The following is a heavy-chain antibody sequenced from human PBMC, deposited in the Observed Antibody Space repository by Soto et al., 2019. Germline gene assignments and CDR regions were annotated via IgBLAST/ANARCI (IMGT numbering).Heavy chain of an antibody. V-gene: IGHV3-48*01. CDR2: ISRSSRTI. CDR3: ARIAVDDSGSPSSHYYMDV. J-gene: IGHJ6*03. CDR1: GFTFSSYR. D-gene: IGHD3-10*01. Sequence: EVQLVESGGGLVQPGGSLRLSCAASGFTFSSYRMNWVRQAPGKGLEWVSYISRSSRTIDYADSVKGRFTVSRDNVKNSLYLQMNSLRVEDTAVYYCARIAVDDSGSPSSHYYMDVWGKGTTVTVSS.